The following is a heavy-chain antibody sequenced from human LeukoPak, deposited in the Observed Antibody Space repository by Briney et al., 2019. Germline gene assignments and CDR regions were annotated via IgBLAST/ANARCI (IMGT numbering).Heavy chain of an antibody. CDR3: ARDEGYYGAPLFDY. CDR1: GYTXTSYG. J-gene: IGHJ4*02. CDR2: ISAYNGNT. D-gene: IGHD4/OR15-4a*01. V-gene: IGHV1-18*01. Sequence: ASVKVSCKASGYTXTSYGISWVRQAPGQGLEWMGWISAYNGNTNYAQKLQGRVTMTTDTSTSTAYMELRSLRSDDTAVYYCARDEGYYGAPLFDYWGQGTLVTVSS.